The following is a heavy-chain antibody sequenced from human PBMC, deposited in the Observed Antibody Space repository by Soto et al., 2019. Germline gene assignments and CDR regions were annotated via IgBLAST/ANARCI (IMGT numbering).Heavy chain of an antibody. CDR3: AKGGYDFWSGYYTPPYYYGMDV. CDR2: ISGSGGST. CDR1: GFTFSSYA. V-gene: IGHV3-23*01. Sequence: SLRLSCAASGFTFSSYAMSWVRQAPGKGLEWVSAISGSGGSTYYADSVKGRFTISRDNSKDTLYLQMNSLRAEDTAVYYCAKGGYDFWSGYYTPPYYYGMDVWGQGTTVTVSS. J-gene: IGHJ6*02. D-gene: IGHD3-3*01.